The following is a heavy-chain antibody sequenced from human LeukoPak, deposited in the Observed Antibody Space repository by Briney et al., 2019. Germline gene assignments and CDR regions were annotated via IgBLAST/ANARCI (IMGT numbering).Heavy chain of an antibody. J-gene: IGHJ4*02. CDR3: AKDSEDRGFDY. CDR1: AFTFSSYG. CDR2: ISYDGSNK. V-gene: IGHV3-30*18. D-gene: IGHD1-26*01. Sequence: PGGSLRLSCAASAFTFSSYGMNWLRQAPGKGLEWVAVISYDGSNKYYADSVKGRFTISRDNSKNTLYLQMDSLRAEDTAVYYCAKDSEDRGFDYWGQGTLVTVSS.